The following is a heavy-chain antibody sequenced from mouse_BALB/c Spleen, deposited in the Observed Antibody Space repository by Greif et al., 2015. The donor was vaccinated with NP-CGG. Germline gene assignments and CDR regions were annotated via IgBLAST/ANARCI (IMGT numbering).Heavy chain of an antibody. CDR2: IWAGGST. CDR1: GFSLTSYG. D-gene: IGHD2-1*01. V-gene: IGHV2-9*02. J-gene: IGHJ4*01. CDR3: AREDGNYVGAMDY. Sequence: VMLVESGPGLVAPSQSLSLTCTVSGFSLTSYGVHWVRQPPEKGLEWLGVIWAGGSTKYNSALMSRLSISKDNSKSQVFLKMNSLQTDDTAMYYCAREDGNYVGAMDYWGQGTSVTVSS.